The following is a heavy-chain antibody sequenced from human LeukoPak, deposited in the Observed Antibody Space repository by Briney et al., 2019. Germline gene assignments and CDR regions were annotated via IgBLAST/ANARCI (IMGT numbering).Heavy chain of an antibody. CDR2: ISWNSGSI. V-gene: IGHV3-9*01. CDR1: GFTFSSYA. CDR3: ATDRGGSGSYYRLDAFDI. D-gene: IGHD3-10*01. Sequence: LRLSCAASGFTFSSYAMSWVRQAPGKGLEWVSGISWNSGSIGYADSVKGRFTISRDNAKNSLYLQMNSLRAEDTALYYCATDRGGSGSYYRLDAFDIWGQGTMVTVSS. J-gene: IGHJ3*02.